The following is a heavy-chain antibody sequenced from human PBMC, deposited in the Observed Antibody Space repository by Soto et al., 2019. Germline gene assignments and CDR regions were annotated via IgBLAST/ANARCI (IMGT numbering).Heavy chain of an antibody. CDR3: ARDALGYCSSTSWSP. D-gene: IGHD2-2*01. CDR1: GFTFSDYY. J-gene: IGHJ5*02. Sequence: QVQLVESGGGLVKPGGSLRLSCAASGFTFSDYYMSWIRQAPGKGLEWVSYISSSGSTIYYANSVKGRFTSSRDNAKNTLDLQMNSLRAEDTAVYYCARDALGYCSSTSWSPWGQGTLVTVSS. V-gene: IGHV3-11*01. CDR2: ISSSGSTI.